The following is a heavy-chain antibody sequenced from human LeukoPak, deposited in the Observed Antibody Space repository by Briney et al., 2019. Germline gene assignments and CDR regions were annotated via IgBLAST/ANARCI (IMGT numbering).Heavy chain of an antibody. V-gene: IGHV1-18*01. CDR3: ARRELPGFGY. D-gene: IGHD1-26*01. Sequence: GASVKVSCKVSGYTLTELSMHWVRQAPGQGLEWMGWISAYNGNTNYAQKLQGRVTMTTDTSTSTAYMELRSLRSDDTAVYYCARRELPGFGYWGQGTLVTVSS. CDR1: GYTLTELS. J-gene: IGHJ4*02. CDR2: ISAYNGNT.